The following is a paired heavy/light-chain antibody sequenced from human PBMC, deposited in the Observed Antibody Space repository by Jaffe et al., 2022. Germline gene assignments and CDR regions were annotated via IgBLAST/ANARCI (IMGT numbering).Light chain of an antibody. CDR2: SAS. CDR1: QSISTY. CDR3: QQSYSAPRT. V-gene: IGKV1-39*01. Sequence: DIQMTQSPSSLSASVGDRVTITCRASQSISTYLNWYQQKPGKAPKLLIYSASSLHSGVPSRFSGRGSGTDFTLTISSLQPEDFATYYCQQSYSAPRTFGQETKVEIK. J-gene: IGKJ1*01.
Heavy chain of an antibody. V-gene: IGHV4-59*02. D-gene: IGHD4-4*01. Sequence: QVQLQESGPGLVKPSETLSLTCTVSGGSVSGYYWNWIRQPPGKGLDWIGYIYYGASTNYNPSLKSRVTISVDTSKNQFSLKLSSVTAADTAVYYCARGLQSFDYWGQGTQVTVSS. CDR3: ARGLQSFDY. CDR1: GGSVSGYY. J-gene: IGHJ4*02. CDR2: IYYGAST.